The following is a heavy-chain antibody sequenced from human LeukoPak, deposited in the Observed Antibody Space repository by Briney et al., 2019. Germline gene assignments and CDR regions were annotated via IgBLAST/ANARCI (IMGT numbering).Heavy chain of an antibody. CDR3: ARDRGRYYMDV. CDR2: IKEDGSTK. D-gene: IGHD6-25*01. CDR1: GFTFSNSW. J-gene: IGHJ6*03. V-gene: IGHV3-7*01. Sequence: GGSLRLSCAASGFTFSNSWMTWVRQAPGKGLEWVADIKEDGSTKLYVDSVKGRFTISRDNAKNSLYLQMNSLRAGDTAVYYCARDRGRYYMDVWGKGTTVTISS.